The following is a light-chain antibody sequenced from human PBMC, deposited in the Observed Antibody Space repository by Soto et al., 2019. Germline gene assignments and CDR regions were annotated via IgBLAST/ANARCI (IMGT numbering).Light chain of an antibody. CDR3: QHYNNWPPWT. CDR2: GAS. Sequence: EIVLTQSPATLSVSLGDSATLSCRSSHSVSLSLAWYQMRPGQPPRLLIYGASTRATDIPARFSGSGSGTDFTLTISSLQSEDFAVYYCQHYNNWPPWTFGQGTKVDIK. V-gene: IGKV3-15*01. CDR1: HSVSLS. J-gene: IGKJ1*01.